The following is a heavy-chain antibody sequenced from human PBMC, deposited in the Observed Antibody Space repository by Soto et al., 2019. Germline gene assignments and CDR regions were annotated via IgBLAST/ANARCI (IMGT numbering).Heavy chain of an antibody. D-gene: IGHD2-2*01. CDR1: GGSISSGDYY. Sequence: SETLSLTCTVSGGSISSGDYYWSWIRQPPGKGLEWIGYIYYSGSTYYNPSLKSRVTISVDTSKNQFSLKLSSVTAADTAVYYCAREMVVPGATYYYYGGMDVWGRGTTVAVSS. CDR3: AREMVVPGATYYYYGGMDV. CDR2: IYYSGST. J-gene: IGHJ6*02. V-gene: IGHV4-30-4*01.